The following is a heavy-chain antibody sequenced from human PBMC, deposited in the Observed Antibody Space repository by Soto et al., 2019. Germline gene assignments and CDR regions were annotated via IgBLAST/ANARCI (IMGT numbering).Heavy chain of an antibody. CDR2: LYYGVST. CDR1: GGSVNSDPYY. Sequence: TSETLSLTCTVSGGSVNSDPYYWGWIRQPPGKGLEWIGSLYYGVSTYSNPSLKSRITISVDTSKNQFSLKLTSVTDADTAVYYCAKGIWGGSGYLYHLEDWGQGVLVTVSS. V-gene: IGHV4-39*01. J-gene: IGHJ4*02. D-gene: IGHD3-22*01. CDR3: AKGIWGGSGYLYHLED.